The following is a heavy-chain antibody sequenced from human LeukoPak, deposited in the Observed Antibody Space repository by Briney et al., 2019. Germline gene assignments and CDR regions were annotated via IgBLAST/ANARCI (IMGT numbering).Heavy chain of an antibody. CDR2: INHSGST. D-gene: IGHD2-15*01. CDR3: AREGCSGGSCYSLAFDY. CDR1: GGSFSGYY. V-gene: IGHV4-34*01. J-gene: IGHJ4*02. Sequence: SETLSLTCAVYGGSFSGYYWSWIRQPPGKGLEWIGEINHSGSTNYNPSLKSRVTISVDTSKNQFSLKLSSVTAADTAVYYCAREGCSGGSCYSLAFDYWGQGTLVTVSS.